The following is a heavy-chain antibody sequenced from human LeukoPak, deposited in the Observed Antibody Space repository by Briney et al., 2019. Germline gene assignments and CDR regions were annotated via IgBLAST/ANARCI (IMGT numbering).Heavy chain of an antibody. CDR1: GFTFSSYA. V-gene: IGHV3-23*01. Sequence: PGGSLRLSCAASGFTFSSYAMTWVRQAPGKGLEWVSGFSGSGASTYYADSVKGRFTISRDNSRNTLYLQMNSLRGDDTAVYYCAKDVGKWESLHFFDYWGQGTLVTVSS. D-gene: IGHD1-26*01. CDR2: FSGSGAST. J-gene: IGHJ4*02. CDR3: AKDVGKWESLHFFDY.